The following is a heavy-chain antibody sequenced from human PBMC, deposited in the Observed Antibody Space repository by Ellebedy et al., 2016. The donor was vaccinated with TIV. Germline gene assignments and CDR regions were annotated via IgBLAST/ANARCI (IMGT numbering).Heavy chain of an antibody. CDR1: GLLLSTSGMC. J-gene: IGHJ5*02. Sequence: SGPTLVKPTQTLTLTCTVSGLLLSTSGMCVGWIRQPPGKALEWLARIDWDEEKHFSTSLKTRLTISKDTSKSQVVLTMTNMDLVDTATYYCARIRGCSGGTFDPWGQGTLVTVSS. V-gene: IGHV2-70*11. D-gene: IGHD6-19*01. CDR2: IDWDEEK. CDR3: ARIRGCSGGTFDP.